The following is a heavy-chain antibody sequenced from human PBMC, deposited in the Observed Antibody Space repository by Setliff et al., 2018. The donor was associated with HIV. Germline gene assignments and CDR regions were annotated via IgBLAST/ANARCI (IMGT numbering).Heavy chain of an antibody. CDR3: ARDQKVYYYDSSDAFDI. CDR1: GGSISSGDYY. V-gene: IGHV4-30-4*08. D-gene: IGHD3-22*01. Sequence: LSLTCTVSGGSISSGDYYWSWIRQPPGKGLEWIGYIYYSGSTYYNPSLKSRVTISVDTSKNQFSLKLSSVTAADTAVYYCARDQKVYYYDSSDAFDIWGRGTMVTVSS. J-gene: IGHJ3*02. CDR2: IYYSGST.